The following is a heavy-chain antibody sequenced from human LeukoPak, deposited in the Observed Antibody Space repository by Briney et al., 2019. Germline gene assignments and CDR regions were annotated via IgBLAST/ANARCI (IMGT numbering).Heavy chain of an antibody. D-gene: IGHD2-2*01. CDR3: AREPPIPPPVVPAAIMSEAFDI. V-gene: IGHV1-69*04. CDR1: GGTFSSYA. Sequence: SVKVSCKASGGTFSSYAISWVRQAPGQGLEWMGRIIPILGIANYAQKFQGRVTITADKSTSTAYMELRSLRSDDTAVYYCAREPPIPPPVVPAAIMSEAFDIWGQGTMVTVSS. J-gene: IGHJ3*02. CDR2: IIPILGIA.